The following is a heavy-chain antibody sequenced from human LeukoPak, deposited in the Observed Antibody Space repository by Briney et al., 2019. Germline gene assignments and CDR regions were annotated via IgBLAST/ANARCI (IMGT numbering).Heavy chain of an antibody. CDR1: GFTFSSYS. CDR2: ISSSSSYI. Sequence: GGSLRLSCAASGFTFSSYSMNWVRQAPGKGLEWVSSISSSSSYIYYADSVKGRFTISRDNAKNSLYLQMNSLRAEDTAVYYCARAASGGSCYATGGCFWFDPWGQGTLVTVSS. J-gene: IGHJ5*02. CDR3: ARAASGGSCYATGGCFWFDP. V-gene: IGHV3-21*01. D-gene: IGHD2-15*01.